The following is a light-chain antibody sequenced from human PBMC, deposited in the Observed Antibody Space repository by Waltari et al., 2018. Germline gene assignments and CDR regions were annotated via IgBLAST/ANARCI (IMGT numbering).Light chain of an antibody. J-gene: IGKJ3*01. Sequence: MTQSPATLSASVGDRVTITCRASQSISSYLNGYQQKPGKAPKLLIYAASSLQSGVPSRFSGSGSGTDFTLTISSLQPEDFATYYCQQSYSTPFTFGPGTKVDIK. CDR3: QQSYSTPFT. V-gene: IGKV1-39*01. CDR2: AAS. CDR1: QSISSY.